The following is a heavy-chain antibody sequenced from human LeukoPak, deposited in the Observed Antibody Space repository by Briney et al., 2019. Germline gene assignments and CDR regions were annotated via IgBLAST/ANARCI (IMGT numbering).Heavy chain of an antibody. CDR3: ARDASIQPFDS. D-gene: IGHD5-18*01. CDR1: GFTFSNCA. V-gene: IGHV3-7*04. CDR2: IRQDGSEK. J-gene: IGHJ4*02. Sequence: GGSLRLSCAASGFTFSNCAMSWVRQAPGKGLEWVANIRQDGSEKYYVGSVKGRFTISRDNAKNSLFLQMNSLRAEDTAVYYCARDASIQPFDSWGQGTLVTVSS.